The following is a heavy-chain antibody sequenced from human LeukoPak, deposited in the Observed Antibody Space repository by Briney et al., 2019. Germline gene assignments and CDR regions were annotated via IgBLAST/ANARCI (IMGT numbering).Heavy chain of an antibody. CDR1: GFTFSSCA. CDR3: AKAIVGTFEGFDY. Sequence: GGSLRLSCAASGFTFSSCAMTWVRQAPGEGLEWVSAIGTGGGTYYADSVKGRFTISRDNSKSTLYLQMNSLRAEDTAVYYCAKAIVGTFEGFDYWGQGTLVTVSS. J-gene: IGHJ4*02. V-gene: IGHV3-23*01. D-gene: IGHD1-26*01. CDR2: IGTGGGT.